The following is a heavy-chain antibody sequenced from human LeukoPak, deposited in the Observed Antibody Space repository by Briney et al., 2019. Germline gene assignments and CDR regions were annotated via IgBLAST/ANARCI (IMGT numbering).Heavy chain of an antibody. CDR1: GYTFTSYG. V-gene: IGHV1-18*01. CDR3: ARDLPDIVVVVAATPAGFDY. CDR2: ISAYNGNT. D-gene: IGHD2-15*01. J-gene: IGHJ4*02. Sequence: ASVKVSRKASGYTFTSYGISWVRQAPGQGLEWMGWISAYNGNTNYAQKLQGRVTMTTDTSTSTAYMELRSLRSDDTAVYYCARDLPDIVVVVAATPAGFDYWGQGTLVTVSS.